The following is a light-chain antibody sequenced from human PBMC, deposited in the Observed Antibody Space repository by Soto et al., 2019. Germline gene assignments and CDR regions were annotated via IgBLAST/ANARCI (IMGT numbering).Light chain of an antibody. CDR2: DND. J-gene: IGLJ3*02. V-gene: IGLV1-51*01. CDR1: TSNIAINY. Sequence: QFVLTQPPSVFAPPGQKVTISCSGSTSNIAINYVSWYQKVPGTAPTLLIYDNDKRPSGIPDRFSASKSGTAATLDISGLQTGDEADYYCATWDISLTAVLFGGGTKLTV. CDR3: ATWDISLTAVL.